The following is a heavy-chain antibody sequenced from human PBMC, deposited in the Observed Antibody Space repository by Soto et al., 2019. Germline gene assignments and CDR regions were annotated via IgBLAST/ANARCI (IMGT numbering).Heavy chain of an antibody. J-gene: IGHJ5*02. CDR2: IYVTGAV. Sequence: SETLSLTCSVSGAALNSGNYYWSWIRQFPGKGLEWIGHIYVTGAVDYNPSLRDRITISQDTSERQFSLNLRLVTAADTAVYYCARLRIATNNYKWFDPWGQGTLVTVS. D-gene: IGHD2-21*01. CDR1: GAALNSGNYY. V-gene: IGHV4-31*03. CDR3: ARLRIATNNYKWFDP.